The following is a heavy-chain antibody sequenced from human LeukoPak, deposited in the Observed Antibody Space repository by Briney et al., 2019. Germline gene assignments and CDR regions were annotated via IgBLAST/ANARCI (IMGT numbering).Heavy chain of an antibody. V-gene: IGHV1-69*05. J-gene: IGHJ4*02. Sequence: ASVKVSCKASGGTFSSYAISWVRQAPGQGLEWMGGIIPIFGTANYAQKFQGRVTITTDESTSTAYMELSSLRSEDTAVYYCARVAARLGYCSSTSCRTMYYFDYWGQGTLVTVSS. CDR1: GGTFSSYA. D-gene: IGHD2-2*01. CDR3: ARVAARLGYCSSTSCRTMYYFDY. CDR2: IIPIFGTA.